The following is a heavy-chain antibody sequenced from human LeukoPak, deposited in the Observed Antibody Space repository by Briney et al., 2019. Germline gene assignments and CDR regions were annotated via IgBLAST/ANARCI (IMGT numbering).Heavy chain of an antibody. J-gene: IGHJ4*02. Sequence: GGSLRLSCAVSGFTVSSNFMSWVRQAPGQDPEWVSVIYTSGITYYADSVRGRFTISRDNSKNTLYLQMDSLTAEDTAVYYCAREDAGGTYSFDYWGQGTLVTVSS. CDR1: GFTVSSNF. CDR2: IYTSGIT. CDR3: AREDAGGTYSFDY. D-gene: IGHD1-26*01. V-gene: IGHV3-66*01.